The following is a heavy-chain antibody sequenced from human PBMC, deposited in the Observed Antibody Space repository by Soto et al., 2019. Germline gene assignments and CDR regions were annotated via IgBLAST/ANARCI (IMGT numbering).Heavy chain of an antibody. CDR2: IYYSGST. J-gene: IGHJ4*02. CDR1: GGSVSSGSYY. CDR3: ARSLVGTYYFDY. Sequence: QVQLQESGPGLVKPSETLSLTCTVSGGSVSSGSYYWSWIRQPPGKGLEWIGYIYYSGSTNYNPSRKSRVTISVDTSKNQFSLKLSSVTAADTAVYYCARSLVGTYYFDYWGQGTLVTVSS. V-gene: IGHV4-61*01. D-gene: IGHD2-8*02.